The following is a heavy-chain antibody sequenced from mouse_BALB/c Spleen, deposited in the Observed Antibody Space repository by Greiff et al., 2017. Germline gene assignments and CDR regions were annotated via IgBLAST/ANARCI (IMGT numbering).Heavy chain of an antibody. CDR1: GFTFSSYA. Sequence: EVQGVESGGGLVKPGGSLKLSCAASGFTFSSYAMSWVRQTPEKRLEWVATISSGGSYTYYPDSVKGRFTISRDNAKNTLYLQMSSLRSEDTAMYYCARHEDGNLSYWYFDVWGAGTTVTVSS. CDR2: ISSGGSYT. CDR3: ARHEDGNLSYWYFDV. J-gene: IGHJ1*01. V-gene: IGHV5-9-3*01. D-gene: IGHD2-1*01.